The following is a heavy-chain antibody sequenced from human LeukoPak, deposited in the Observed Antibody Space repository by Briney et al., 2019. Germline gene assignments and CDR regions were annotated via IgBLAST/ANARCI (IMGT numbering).Heavy chain of an antibody. V-gene: IGHV4-34*01. D-gene: IGHD2-2*01. Sequence: PSETLSLTCTVSGGSISSYYWSWIRQPPGKGLEWIGEINHSGSTNYNPSLKSRVTISVDTSKNQFSLKLSSVTAADTAVYYCARRGLGYCSSTSCQTVRIYYFDYWGQGTLVTVSS. CDR1: GGSISSYY. CDR2: INHSGST. J-gene: IGHJ4*02. CDR3: ARRGLGYCSSTSCQTVRIYYFDY.